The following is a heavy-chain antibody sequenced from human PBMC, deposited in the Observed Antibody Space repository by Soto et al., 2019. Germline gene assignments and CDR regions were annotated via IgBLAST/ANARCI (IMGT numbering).Heavy chain of an antibody. D-gene: IGHD6-19*01. J-gene: IGHJ4*02. V-gene: IGHV1-18*01. CDR1: GYTFTSYG. Sequence: GASVKVSCKASGYTFTSYGISWVRQAPGQGLEWMGWISAYNGNTKSAQKLQGRVTMTTDTSTSTAYMELRSLRSDDTAVYYCARDLAVGLVDYWGQGTLVTVSS. CDR2: ISAYNGNT. CDR3: ARDLAVGLVDY.